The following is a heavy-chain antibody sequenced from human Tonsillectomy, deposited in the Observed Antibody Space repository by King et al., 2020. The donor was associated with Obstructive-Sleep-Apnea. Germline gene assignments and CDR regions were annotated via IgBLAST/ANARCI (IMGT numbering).Heavy chain of an antibody. CDR3: ARDDSEMATSPDAFDI. D-gene: IGHD5-24*01. CDR2: IIPIFGTA. V-gene: IGHV1-69*01. CDR1: GGTFSSYA. J-gene: IGHJ3*02. Sequence: QLVQSGAEVKKPGSSVKVSCKASGGTFSSYAISWVRQAPGQGLEWMGGIIPIFGTANYAQKFQGRVTITADESTSTAYMELSSLRSEVTAVYYCARDDSEMATSPDAFDIWGQGTMVTVSS.